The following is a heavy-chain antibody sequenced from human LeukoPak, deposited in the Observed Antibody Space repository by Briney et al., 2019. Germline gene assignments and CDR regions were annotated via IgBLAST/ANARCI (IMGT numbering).Heavy chain of an antibody. Sequence: PSETLSLTCTVSGGSISSYYWSWIRQPAGKGLEWIGRIYTSGSTNYNPSLKSRVTMSVDTSKNQFSLKLSSVTAADTAVYYCERSPLRYGSGTTFDYWGQGTLVTVSS. CDR2: IYTSGST. D-gene: IGHD3-10*01. CDR1: GGSISSYY. CDR3: ERSPLRYGSGTTFDY. V-gene: IGHV4-4*07. J-gene: IGHJ4*02.